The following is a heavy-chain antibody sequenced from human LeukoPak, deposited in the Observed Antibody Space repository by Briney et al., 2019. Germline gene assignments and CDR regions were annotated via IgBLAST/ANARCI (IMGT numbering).Heavy chain of an antibody. J-gene: IGHJ4*02. CDR1: GYTFSGFY. V-gene: IGHV1-46*01. Sequence: VASVKVSCKASGYTFSGFYVHWVRQAPGQGLEWMGIIKVSGGRTEYAQKFQGRVTVTRDMSTSTVYMELNNLRSEDTAVYYCAREPPESHYFDNWGQGTLVTVSS. CDR3: AREPPESHYFDN. CDR2: IKVSGGRT.